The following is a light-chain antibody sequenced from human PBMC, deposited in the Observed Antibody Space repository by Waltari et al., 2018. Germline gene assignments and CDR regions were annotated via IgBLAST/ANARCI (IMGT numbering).Light chain of an antibody. CDR2: HAS. Sequence: EIVLTQSPATLPLSPGERATLSCRASESVASNLAWYQQRPGQAPRLLIFHASTRATGIPAKFSGSGSGTEFTLTISSLQSEDFAVYYCQQYNNWPPSTFGQGTKVEIK. CDR3: QQYNNWPPST. J-gene: IGKJ1*01. V-gene: IGKV3-15*01. CDR1: ESVASN.